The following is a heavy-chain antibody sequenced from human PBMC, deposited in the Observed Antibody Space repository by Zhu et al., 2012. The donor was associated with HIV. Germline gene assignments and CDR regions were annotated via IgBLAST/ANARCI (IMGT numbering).Heavy chain of an antibody. J-gene: IGHJ4*02. Sequence: QVQLQQWGAGLLKPSETLSLTCAVYGGSFRGYYWSWIRQSPEKGLEWIGEIEHGGSTDYTPSLKSRVTISVDRSKNQFSLKVTSVSAADTAVYYCARHSRYDTVTGWGHFDFWGPGNPGHRLL. CDR3: ARHSRYDTVTGWGHFDF. CDR1: GGSFRGYY. CDR2: IEHGGST. V-gene: IGHV4-34*01. D-gene: IGHD3-9*01.